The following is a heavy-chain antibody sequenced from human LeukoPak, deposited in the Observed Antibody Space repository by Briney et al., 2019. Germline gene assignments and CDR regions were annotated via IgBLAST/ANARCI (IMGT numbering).Heavy chain of an antibody. CDR3: ARQLNHYDSSGYYPYYFDY. D-gene: IGHD3-22*01. V-gene: IGHV4-39*01. CDR2: IYYSGST. Sequence: SETLSLTCTVSGGSISSSSYYWGWIRQPPGKGLEWIGSIYYSGSTHYNPSLKSRVTISVDTSKNQFSLKLSSVTAADTAVYYCARQLNHYDSSGYYPYYFDYWGQGTLVTVSS. CDR1: GGSISSSSYY. J-gene: IGHJ4*02.